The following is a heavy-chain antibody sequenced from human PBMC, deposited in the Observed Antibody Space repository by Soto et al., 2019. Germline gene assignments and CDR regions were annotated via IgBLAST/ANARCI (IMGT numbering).Heavy chain of an antibody. CDR1: GFTFSSYS. V-gene: IGHV3-21*01. CDR3: ARDFVYGSWDLALDY. D-gene: IGHD3-10*01. Sequence: EVQLVESGGGLVKPGGSLRLSCAASGFTFSSYSMNWVRQAPGKGLEWVSSISSSSSYIYYADSVKGRFTISRDNAKNSLYLQMNSLRAEDTAVYYCARDFVYGSWDLALDYWGQGTLVTVSS. J-gene: IGHJ4*02. CDR2: ISSSSSYI.